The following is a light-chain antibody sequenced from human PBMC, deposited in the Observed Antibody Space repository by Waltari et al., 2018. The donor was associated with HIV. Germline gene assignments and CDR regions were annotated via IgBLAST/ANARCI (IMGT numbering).Light chain of an antibody. CDR2: GAS. J-gene: IGKJ3*01. Sequence: VMTQSPATLSVSPGDRATLSSKTSQRISTNLAWYQQKPGQVPRLLIYGASTRATGIPDRFSGSTSGTDFTLTMSSLQSEDSAGYYCQQYNNWPFTFGPGTRLEIK. CDR3: QQYNNWPFT. CDR1: QRISTN. V-gene: IGKV3-15*01.